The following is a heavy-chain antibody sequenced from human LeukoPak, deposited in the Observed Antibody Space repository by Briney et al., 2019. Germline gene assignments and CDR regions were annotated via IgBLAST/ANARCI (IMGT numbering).Heavy chain of an antibody. CDR2: IYYSGST. Sequence: SETLSLTCTVSGGSISSYYWSWIRQPPGKGLEWIGYIYYSGSTNYNPSLKSRVTMSVDTSKNQFSLKLSSVTAADTAVYYCARNSGSSGFDYWGQGTLVTVSS. CDR1: GGSISSYY. D-gene: IGHD1-26*01. CDR3: ARNSGSSGFDY. J-gene: IGHJ4*02. V-gene: IGHV4-59*12.